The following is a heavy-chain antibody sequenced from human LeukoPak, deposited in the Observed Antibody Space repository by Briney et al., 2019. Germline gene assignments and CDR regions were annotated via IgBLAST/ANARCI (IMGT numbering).Heavy chain of an antibody. CDR2: IYYSGST. D-gene: IGHD3-22*01. CDR3: ARSGKLNYHDSSGYYYVTGAFDI. V-gene: IGHV4-59*01. J-gene: IGHJ3*02. Sequence: SETLSLTCTVSGGSISSYYWSWIRQPPGKGLEWIGYIYYSGSTNYNPSLKSRVTISVDTSKNQFSLKLSSVTAADTAVYYCARSGKLNYHDSSGYYYVTGAFDIWGQGTMVTVSS. CDR1: GGSISSYY.